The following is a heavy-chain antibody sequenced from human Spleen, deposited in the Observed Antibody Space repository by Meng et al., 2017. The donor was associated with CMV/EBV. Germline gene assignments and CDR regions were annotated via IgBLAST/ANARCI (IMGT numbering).Heavy chain of an antibody. CDR3: VRDRDAGMASYYYYGMDV. Sequence: FSRYYRHWVRQAAGQGLDWMGWISPDNGATNYAKKFQGRLIMTRDTSISTAYMVLSSLRSDDTAVYYCVRDRDAGMASYYYYGMDVWGQGTTVTVSS. CDR2: ISPDNGAT. V-gene: IGHV1-2*02. D-gene: IGHD5-18*01. CDR1: FSRYY. J-gene: IGHJ6*02.